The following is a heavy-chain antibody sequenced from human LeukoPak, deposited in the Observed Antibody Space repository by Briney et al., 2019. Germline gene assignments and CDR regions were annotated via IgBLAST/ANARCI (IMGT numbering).Heavy chain of an antibody. Sequence: SETLSLTCTVSGGSISSYYWSWIRQPPGKGLEWIGYLYYSGSTNYNPSLKSRVTISVDTSKNQFSLKLSSVTAADTAVYYCARRYYYGSGSFFFDYWGQGTLFTVSS. CDR3: ARRYYYGSGSFFFDY. V-gene: IGHV4-59*01. CDR1: GGSISSYY. D-gene: IGHD3-10*01. CDR2: LYYSGST. J-gene: IGHJ4*02.